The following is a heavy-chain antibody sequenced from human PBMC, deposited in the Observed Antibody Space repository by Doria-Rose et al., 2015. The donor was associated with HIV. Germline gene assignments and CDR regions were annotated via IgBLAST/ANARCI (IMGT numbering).Heavy chain of an antibody. Sequence: QVQLQESGPGLVKPSETLSLTCSVSGGSISHYYWSWIRQPPGKGLEYIGDIFYTGSTNYSPSLTSRVSISIDTYKNKCSLRLSSVTAADTAVYYCARVLSGTYDYWGQGTLVTVSS. CDR1: GGSISHYY. V-gene: IGHV4-59*01. CDR3: ARVLSGTYDY. D-gene: IGHD1-26*01. J-gene: IGHJ4*02. CDR2: IFYTGST.